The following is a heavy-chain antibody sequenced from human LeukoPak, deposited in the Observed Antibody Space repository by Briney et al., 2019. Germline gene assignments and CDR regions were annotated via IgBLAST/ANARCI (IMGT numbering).Heavy chain of an antibody. CDR2: IDPSDSYT. Sequence: GESLKISCKGSGYTFTNYWITWVRQMPGKGLEWMGRIDPSDSYTSYSPSFQGHVTISADKSISTAYLQWSSLKASDTAMYYCARVPRGYSYNYFDYWGQGTLVTVSS. D-gene: IGHD5-18*01. V-gene: IGHV5-10-1*01. CDR1: GYTFTNYW. CDR3: ARVPRGYSYNYFDY. J-gene: IGHJ4*02.